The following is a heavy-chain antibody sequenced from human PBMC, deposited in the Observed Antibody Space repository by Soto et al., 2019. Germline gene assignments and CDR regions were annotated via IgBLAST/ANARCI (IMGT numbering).Heavy chain of an antibody. CDR2: ISYDGSNK. V-gene: IGHV3-30*18. CDR1: GFTFSSYG. CDR3: AKGKGGSSWTGDFFDY. D-gene: IGHD6-13*01. Sequence: GGSLRLSCAASGFTFSSYGMHWVRQAPGKGLEWVAVISYDGSNKYYADSVKGRFTISRDNSKNTLYLQMNSLRAEDTAVYYCAKGKGGSSWTGDFFDYWGQGTLVTVSS. J-gene: IGHJ4*02.